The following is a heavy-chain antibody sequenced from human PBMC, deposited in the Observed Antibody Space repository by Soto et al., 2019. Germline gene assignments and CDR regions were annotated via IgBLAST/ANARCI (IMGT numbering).Heavy chain of an antibody. CDR2: ISGNGVST. CDR1: GFTFKNYA. Sequence: GGSLRLSCAASGFTFKNYAMSWVRQAPGKGLEWVSTISGNGVSTYYADSVRGRFTISRDNSKNMLFLQVNRLRADDTAVYFCAIRPSQGAPRSQFDNWGQGALVTVSS. CDR3: AIRPSQGAPRSQFDN. J-gene: IGHJ4*02. D-gene: IGHD1-26*01. V-gene: IGHV3-23*01.